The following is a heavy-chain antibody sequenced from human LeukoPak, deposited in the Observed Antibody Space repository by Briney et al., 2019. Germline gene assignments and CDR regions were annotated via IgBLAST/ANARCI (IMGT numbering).Heavy chain of an antibody. J-gene: IGHJ4*02. CDR2: MNPNSGNT. Sequence: ASVKVSCKASGYTFTSYDINWVRQATGQGLEWMGWMNPNSGNTGYAQKFQGRVTITRNTSISTAYMELSSLRSDDTAVYYCARDAYYGSGSYYMGGVFDYWGQGTLVTVSS. CDR1: GYTFTSYD. V-gene: IGHV1-8*03. CDR3: ARDAYYGSGSYYMGGVFDY. D-gene: IGHD3-10*01.